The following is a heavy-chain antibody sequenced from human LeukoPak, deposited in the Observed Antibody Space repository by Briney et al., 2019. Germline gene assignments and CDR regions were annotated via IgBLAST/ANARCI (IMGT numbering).Heavy chain of an antibody. Sequence: GGSLRLSCAASGFTFSSYSMSWVRQAPGKGLEWLAYISTGGSTIYYADSVKGRFTVSRDNAKNSLYLQMNSLRAEDTALYYCAKGHGIAAAGAHPDAFDIWGQGTMVTVSS. CDR2: ISTGGSTI. J-gene: IGHJ3*02. CDR1: GFTFSSYS. CDR3: AKGHGIAAAGAHPDAFDI. D-gene: IGHD6-13*01. V-gene: IGHV3-48*04.